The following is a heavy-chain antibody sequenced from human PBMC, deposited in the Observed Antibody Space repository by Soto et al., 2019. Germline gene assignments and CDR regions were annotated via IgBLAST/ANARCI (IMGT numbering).Heavy chain of an antibody. J-gene: IGHJ4*02. Sequence: SETLSLTCTVSGGSISSSSYYWGWIRQPPGKGLEWIGSIYYSGSTYYNPSLKSRVTISVDTSKNQFSLKLSSVTAADTAVYYRARRTVRQWLANFDYWGQGTLVTVSS. CDR2: IYYSGST. V-gene: IGHV4-39*01. CDR1: GGSISSSSYY. D-gene: IGHD6-19*01. CDR3: ARRTVRQWLANFDY.